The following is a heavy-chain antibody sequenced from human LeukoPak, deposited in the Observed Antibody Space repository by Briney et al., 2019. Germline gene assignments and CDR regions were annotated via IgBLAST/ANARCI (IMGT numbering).Heavy chain of an antibody. Sequence: GGSLRLSCAASGFTFSSYEMSWVRRAPGKGLEWVSYISSSGSTIYYADSVKGRFTISRDNAKNSLYLQMNSLRAEDMAVYYCARVAPLPYCSGGSCYSSDYYYGMDVWGQGTTVTVSS. CDR2: ISSSGSTI. D-gene: IGHD2-15*01. CDR3: ARVAPLPYCSGGSCYSSDYYYGMDV. CDR1: GFTFSSYE. V-gene: IGHV3-48*03. J-gene: IGHJ6*02.